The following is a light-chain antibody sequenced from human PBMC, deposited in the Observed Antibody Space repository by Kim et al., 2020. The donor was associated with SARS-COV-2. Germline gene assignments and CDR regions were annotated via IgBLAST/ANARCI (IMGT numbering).Light chain of an antibody. CDR1: QSIYNY. V-gene: IGKV1-39*01. Sequence: DIQMTQSPSSLSASVGDRVTITCRASQSIYNYLNWYQHKPGKAPNLLIYAASSLQSGVPSRFSASGSGTDFTLTISSLQPEDFATYFCQQAYTTPWRFGQGTRVDIK. CDR2: AAS. CDR3: QQAYTTPWR. J-gene: IGKJ1*01.